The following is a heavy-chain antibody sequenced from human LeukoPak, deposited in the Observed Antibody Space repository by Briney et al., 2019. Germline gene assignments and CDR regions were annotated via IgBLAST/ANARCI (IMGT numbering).Heavy chain of an antibody. CDR2: IYRGGTT. J-gene: IGHJ5*02. Sequence: GGSLRLSRAASGFTVSSSFMSWVRQAPGKGLEWVPLIYRGGTTYVADSVKGRFTVSRDISKNTLYLQMNSLRAEDTALYYCARPRDDNSGYYISWGQGSLVTVSS. CDR1: GFTVSSSF. V-gene: IGHV3-53*01. D-gene: IGHD6-19*01. CDR3: ARPRDDNSGYYIS.